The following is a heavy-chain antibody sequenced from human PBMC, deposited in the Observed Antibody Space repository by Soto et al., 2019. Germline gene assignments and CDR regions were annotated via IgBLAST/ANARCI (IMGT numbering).Heavy chain of an antibody. CDR2: IYYSGST. CDR1: GGSISSSSYY. V-gene: IGHV4-39*01. D-gene: IGHD6-13*01. Sequence: SETLSLTCTVSGGSISSSSYYWGWIRQPPGKGLEWIGSIYYSGSTYYNPSLKSRVTISVDTSKNQFSLKLSSVTAADTAVYYCARNAAAGMDYYYYGMDVWGQGTTVTVYS. J-gene: IGHJ6*02. CDR3: ARNAAAGMDYYYYGMDV.